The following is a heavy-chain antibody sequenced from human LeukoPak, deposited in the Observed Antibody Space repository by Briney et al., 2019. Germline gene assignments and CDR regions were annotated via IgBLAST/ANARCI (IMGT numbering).Heavy chain of an antibody. CDR2: ISGSSSTI. CDR1: GFNFSRHT. V-gene: IGHV3-48*04. Sequence: PGGSLRLSCAASGFNFSRHTMNWVRQAPGKGLEWVSYISGSSSTIYYADSVKGRFTISRDNAKNSLYLQANSLRAEDTAMYYCARARVLGGGENFDYWGQGTLVTVSS. J-gene: IGHJ4*02. D-gene: IGHD2-8*02. CDR3: ARARVLGGGENFDY.